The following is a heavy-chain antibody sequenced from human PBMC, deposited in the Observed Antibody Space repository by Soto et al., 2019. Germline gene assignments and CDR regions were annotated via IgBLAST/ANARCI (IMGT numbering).Heavy chain of an antibody. D-gene: IGHD6-13*01. CDR3: AKDRRSYSSSLDY. CDR1: GFTFSNYA. J-gene: IGHJ4*02. CDR2: VSSGGGST. Sequence: EVQLLESGGGLVQPGGSLRLSCTASGFTFSNYAMTWVRQAPGKGLEWVSGVSSGGGSTYYADSVKGRFTISRDKSKNTLYLQMSSLRAEDTAIYYCAKDRRSYSSSLDYWGQGTLVTVSS. V-gene: IGHV3-23*01.